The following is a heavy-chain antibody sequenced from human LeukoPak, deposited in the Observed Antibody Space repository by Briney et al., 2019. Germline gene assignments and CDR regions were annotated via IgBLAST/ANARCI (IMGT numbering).Heavy chain of an antibody. CDR1: GFTFRSYA. Sequence: GGSLRLSXAASGFTFRSYAMSWVRQAPGKGLEWVSAISGSGGSTHYADSVKGRFTISRDNAKNSLYLQMNSLRAEDTAVYYCATVYGYGDYWGQGTLVTVSS. D-gene: IGHD2-8*01. CDR2: ISGSGGST. CDR3: ATVYGYGDY. V-gene: IGHV3-23*01. J-gene: IGHJ4*02.